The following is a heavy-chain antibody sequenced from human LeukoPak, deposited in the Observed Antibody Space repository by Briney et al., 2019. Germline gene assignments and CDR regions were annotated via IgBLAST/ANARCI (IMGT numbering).Heavy chain of an antibody. CDR2: IYYTGST. Sequence: SETLSLTCTVSGGTISSYYWNWIRQHPGKGLEWIGHIYYTGSTYYNLSLKSRVTISSETSKNQFSLKLSSVTAADTAVYYCARDNEWLDYWGQGNLVIVSS. CDR3: ARDNEWLDY. V-gene: IGHV4-59*06. CDR1: GGTISSYY. J-gene: IGHJ4*02. D-gene: IGHD6-19*01.